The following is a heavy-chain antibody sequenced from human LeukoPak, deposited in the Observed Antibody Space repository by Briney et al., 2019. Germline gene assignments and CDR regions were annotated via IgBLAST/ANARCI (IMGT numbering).Heavy chain of an antibody. V-gene: IGHV4-30-2*01. CDR1: GGSISSGGYS. J-gene: IGHJ4*02. Sequence: PSETLSLTCAVFGGSISSGGYSWSWIRQPPGKGLEWIGYIYHSGSTYYNPSLKSRVTISVDRSKNQFSLKLSSVTAADTAVYYCARGLESGRVDYWGQGTLVTVSS. D-gene: IGHD3-10*01. CDR3: ARGLESGRVDY. CDR2: IYHSGST.